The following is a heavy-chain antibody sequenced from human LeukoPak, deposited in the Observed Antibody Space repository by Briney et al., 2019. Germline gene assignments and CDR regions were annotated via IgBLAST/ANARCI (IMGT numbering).Heavy chain of an antibody. CDR3: AKVVTVAGFGFDY. J-gene: IGHJ4*02. CDR2: FSGSGGST. CDR1: GFTFSSYA. V-gene: IGHV3-23*01. D-gene: IGHD3-16*01. Sequence: GGSLRLSCAASGFTFSSYAMSWVRQAPGKGLEWVSAFSGSGGSTYYADSVKGRFTISRDNSKNTLYLQMNSLRAEDTAVYYCAKVVTVAGFGFDYWGQGTLVTVSS.